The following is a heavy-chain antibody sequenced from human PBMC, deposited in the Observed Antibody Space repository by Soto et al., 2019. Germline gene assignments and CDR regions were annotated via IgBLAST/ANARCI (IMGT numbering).Heavy chain of an antibody. D-gene: IGHD7-27*01. V-gene: IGHV1-8*01. Sequence: QVQLVQSGAEVKKPGASVKVSCKASGYTFTSYDINWVRQATGQGLEWMGWMNPNSGNTGYAQRFQGRVTMTRNTSISTGYMELSSLRSEATAVYYCARGDWGGGYNWFDPWGQGTLVTVSS. J-gene: IGHJ5*02. CDR2: MNPNSGNT. CDR3: ARGDWGGGYNWFDP. CDR1: GYTFTSYD.